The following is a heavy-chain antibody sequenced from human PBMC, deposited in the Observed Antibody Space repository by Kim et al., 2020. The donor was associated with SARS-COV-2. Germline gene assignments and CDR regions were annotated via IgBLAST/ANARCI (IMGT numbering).Heavy chain of an antibody. CDR2: INHSGST. V-gene: IGHV4-34*01. D-gene: IGHD6-13*01. CDR3: AREAAAGKVVWFDP. CDR1: GGSFSGYY. J-gene: IGHJ5*02. Sequence: SETLSLTCAVYGGSFSGYYWSWIRQPPGKGLEWIGEINHSGSTNYNPSLKSRVTISVDTSKNQFSLKLSSVTAADTAVYYCAREAAAGKVVWFDPWGQGTLVTVSS.